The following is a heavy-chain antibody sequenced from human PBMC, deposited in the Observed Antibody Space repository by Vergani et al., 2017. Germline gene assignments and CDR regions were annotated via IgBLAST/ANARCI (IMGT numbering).Heavy chain of an antibody. Sequence: EVQLLESGGGLGQPGGSLRLSCAVSGFTFGTNAMSWVRQAPGKGLEWVSAISGSGLSTYYADSVKGRFTISRDNSNTTLYLQMNSLRAEETAVYYCAKWSNGNTFDYWGEGTLVTVSS. D-gene: IGHD1/OR15-1a*01. CDR2: ISGSGLST. CDR3: AKWSNGNTFDY. J-gene: IGHJ4*02. V-gene: IGHV3-23*01. CDR1: GFTFGTNA.